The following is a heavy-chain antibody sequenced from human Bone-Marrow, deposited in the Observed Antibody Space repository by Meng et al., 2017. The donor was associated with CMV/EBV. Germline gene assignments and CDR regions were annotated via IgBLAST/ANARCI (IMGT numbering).Heavy chain of an antibody. CDR2: IYYSGST. J-gene: IGHJ4*02. Sequence: GSLRLSCTVSGGSISSYYWSWIRQPPGKGLEWIGYIYYSGSTNYNPSLKSRVTISVDTSKNQFSLKLSSVTAADTAVYYCARDHLASGGWGQGTLVTVSS. CDR3: ARDHLASGG. V-gene: IGHV4-59*01. D-gene: IGHD3-10*01. CDR1: GGSISSYY.